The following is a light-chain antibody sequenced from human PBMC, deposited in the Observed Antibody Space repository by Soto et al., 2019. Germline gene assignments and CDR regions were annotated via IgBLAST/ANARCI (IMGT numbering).Light chain of an antibody. V-gene: IGLV1-47*01. CDR2: RNN. Sequence: QSVLTQPPSASGTPGQRVTISCSGSSSNIGSNYVYWYQQLPGTAPKLLIYRNNQRPSGVPDRFSGSKSGTSASLVISGLRSEAEADYYGAAWDDSLSGWVFGGGTKLTVL. J-gene: IGLJ3*02. CDR1: SSNIGSNY. CDR3: AAWDDSLSGWV.